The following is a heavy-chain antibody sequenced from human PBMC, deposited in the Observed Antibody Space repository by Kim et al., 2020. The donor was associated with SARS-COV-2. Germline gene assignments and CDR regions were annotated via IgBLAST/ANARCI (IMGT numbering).Heavy chain of an antibody. V-gene: IGHV3-49*03. CDR1: GFTFGDYA. D-gene: IGHD3-9*01. CDR2: IRSKAYGGTT. Sequence: GGSLRLSCTASGFTFGDYAMSWFRQAPGKGLEWVGFIRSKAYGGTTEYAASVKGRFTISRDDSKSIAYLQMNSLKTEDTAVYYCTRYDILTGYYYYYGMDVWCQGTTVTVAS. J-gene: IGHJ6*02. CDR3: TRYDILTGYYYYYGMDV.